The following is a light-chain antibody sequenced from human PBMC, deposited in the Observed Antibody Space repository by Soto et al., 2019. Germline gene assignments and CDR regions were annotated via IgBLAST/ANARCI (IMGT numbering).Light chain of an antibody. CDR1: SSNIGAGYD. J-gene: IGLJ1*01. CDR3: QSYDSSFRYV. Sequence: QSVLTQPPSVSGAPGQRVTSSCTGSSSNIGAGYDVHWYQQLPGTAPKLLIYGNSNRPSGVPDRFSGSKSGTSASLAITGLQAEDEADYYCQSYDSSFRYVFGTGTKVTVL. V-gene: IGLV1-40*01. CDR2: GNS.